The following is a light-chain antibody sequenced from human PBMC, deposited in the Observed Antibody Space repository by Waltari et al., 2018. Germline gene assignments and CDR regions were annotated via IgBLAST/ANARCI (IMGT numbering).Light chain of an antibody. Sequence: QSALTQPASVSGSPGQSITLSCPGTSSDVGGYNHVSWYQQHPGKAPKLMIYEVSDRPSGVSNRFSGSKSGNMASLTISGLQAEDEADYYCSSYTSSNIYVFGTGTKVTVL. CDR1: SSDVGGYNH. V-gene: IGLV2-14*01. J-gene: IGLJ1*01. CDR2: EVS. CDR3: SSYTSSNIYV.